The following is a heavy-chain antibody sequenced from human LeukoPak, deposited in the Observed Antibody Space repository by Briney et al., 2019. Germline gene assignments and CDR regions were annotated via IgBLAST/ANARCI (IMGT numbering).Heavy chain of an antibody. Sequence: ASVKVSCKASGYTFTGYYMHWVRQAPGQGLEWMGIINPSGGSTSYAQKFQGRVTMTRDMSTSTVYMELSSLRSEDTAVYYCARGSWFGELLTPFDYWGQGTLVTVSS. CDR1: GYTFTGYY. D-gene: IGHD3-10*01. CDR2: INPSGGST. CDR3: ARGSWFGELLTPFDY. V-gene: IGHV1-46*01. J-gene: IGHJ4*02.